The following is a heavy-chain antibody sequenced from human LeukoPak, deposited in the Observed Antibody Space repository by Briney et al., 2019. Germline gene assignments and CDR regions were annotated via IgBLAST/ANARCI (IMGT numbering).Heavy chain of an antibody. CDR3: AKGPTPFDY. J-gene: IGHJ4*02. CDR2: IRYDESYK. V-gene: IGHV3-30*02. D-gene: IGHD2-15*01. Sequence: GGSLRLSCAASGFTFSTYGMHWVRQAPGKGLEWVAFIRYDESYKYYADSVKGRFTISRDNSKNTLYLQMNSLRAEDTAVYYCAKGPTPFDYWGQGTLVTVSS. CDR1: GFTFSTYG.